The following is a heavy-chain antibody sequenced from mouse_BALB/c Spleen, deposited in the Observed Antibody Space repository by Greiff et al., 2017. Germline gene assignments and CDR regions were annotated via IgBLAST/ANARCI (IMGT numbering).Heavy chain of an antibody. D-gene: IGHD2-4*01. J-gene: IGHJ4*01. V-gene: IGHV2-2*02. Sequence: VQLQQSGPGLVQPSQSLSITCTVSGFSLTSYGVHWVRQSPGKGLEWLGVIWSSGSTDYNAAFISRLSISKDNSKSQVFFKMNSLQANDTAIYYCARKGLYDYDESMDYWGQGTSVTVSS. CDR3: ARKGLYDYDESMDY. CDR1: GFSLTSYG. CDR2: IWSSGST.